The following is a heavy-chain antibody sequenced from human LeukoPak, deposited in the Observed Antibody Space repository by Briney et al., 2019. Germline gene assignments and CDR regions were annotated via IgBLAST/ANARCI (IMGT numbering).Heavy chain of an antibody. CDR3: ARLPYSSGEEPFDY. V-gene: IGHV4-39*01. CDR2: IYYSGST. D-gene: IGHD6-19*01. J-gene: IGHJ4*02. Sequence: PSETLSLTCTVSGGSINSSSYYWGWIRQPPGKGLEWIGSIYYSGSTYYNPSLKSRVTISVDTSKNQFSLKLSPVTAADTAVYYCARLPYSSGEEPFDYWGQGTLVTVSS. CDR1: GGSINSSSYY.